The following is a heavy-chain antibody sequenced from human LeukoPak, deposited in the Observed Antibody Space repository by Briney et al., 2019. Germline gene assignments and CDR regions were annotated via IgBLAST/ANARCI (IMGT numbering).Heavy chain of an antibody. CDR1: GFTFSTYW. D-gene: IGHD6-13*01. V-gene: IGHV3-7*04. J-gene: IGHJ4*02. CDR2: INQDGSAK. CDR3: ARISIAAAGDFDC. Sequence: GGSLRLSCAASGFTFSTYWMSWVRQAPGKGLEWAANINQDGSAKRYVDSVKGRFTISRDNAKNSLFLQMNSLRAEDTAVYYCARISIAAAGDFDCWGQGTLVTVSS.